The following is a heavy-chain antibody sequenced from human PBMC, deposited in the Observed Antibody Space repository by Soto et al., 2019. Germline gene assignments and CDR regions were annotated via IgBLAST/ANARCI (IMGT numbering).Heavy chain of an antibody. CDR3: ARGRGYDTDTYYYAY. CDR2: IIPIFGTA. D-gene: IGHD3-22*01. CDR1: GGTFSSYA. Sequence: ASVKVSCKASGGTFSSYAISWVRQAPGQGLEWMGGIIPIFGTANYAQKFQGRVTITADESTSTAYMELSRLRSEDTAVYYCARGRGYDTDTYYYAYWGQGTLGTVS. V-gene: IGHV1-69*13. J-gene: IGHJ4*02.